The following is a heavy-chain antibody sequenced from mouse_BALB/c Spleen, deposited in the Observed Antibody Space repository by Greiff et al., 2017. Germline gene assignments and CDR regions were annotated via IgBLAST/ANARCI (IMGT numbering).Heavy chain of an antibody. Sequence: EVKVEESGPSLVKPSQTLSLTCSVTGDSITSGYWNWIRKFPGNKLEYMGYISYSGSTYYNPSLKSRISITRDTSKNQYYLQLNSVTTEDTATYYCARWGYGIYAMDYWGQGTSVTVSS. V-gene: IGHV3-8*02. CDR3: ARWGYGIYAMDY. CDR2: ISYSGST. CDR1: GDSITSGY. J-gene: IGHJ4*01. D-gene: IGHD2-2*01.